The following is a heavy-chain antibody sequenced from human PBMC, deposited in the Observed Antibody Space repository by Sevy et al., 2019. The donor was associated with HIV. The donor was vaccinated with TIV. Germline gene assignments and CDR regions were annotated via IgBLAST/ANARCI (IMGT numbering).Heavy chain of an antibody. J-gene: IGHJ4*02. CDR1: RGTFSSYA. D-gene: IGHD6-13*01. V-gene: IGHV1-69*06. CDR3: ARGRYSSSWYTSDFDY. CDR2: IIPIFGTA. Sequence: ASVKVSCKASRGTFSSYAISWVRQAPGQGLEWMGGIIPIFGTANYAQKFQGRVTITADKSTSTAYMELSSLRSEDTAVYYCARGRYSSSWYTSDFDYWGQGTLVTVSS.